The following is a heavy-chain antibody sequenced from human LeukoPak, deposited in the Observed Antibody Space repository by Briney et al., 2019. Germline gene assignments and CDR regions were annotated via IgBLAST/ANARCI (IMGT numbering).Heavy chain of an antibody. CDR3: ARARRGIAARPTDY. J-gene: IGHJ4*02. V-gene: IGHV4-34*01. CDR1: GGSFSGYY. CDR2: INHSGST. D-gene: IGHD6-6*01. Sequence: PSETLSLTCAVYGGSFSGYYWSWLRQPPGKGLEWIGEINHSGSTNYNPSLKSRVTISVDTSKNQFSLKLSSVTAADTAVYYCARARRGIAARPTDYWGQGTLVTVSS.